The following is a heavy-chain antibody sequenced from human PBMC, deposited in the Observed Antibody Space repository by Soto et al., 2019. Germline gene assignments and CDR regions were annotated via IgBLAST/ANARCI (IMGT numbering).Heavy chain of an antibody. Sequence: ASVKVSCKASGYTFTSYAMHWVRQAPGQRLEWMGWINAGNGNTKYSQKFQGRVTITRDTSASTAYMELSSLRSEDTAVYYCARAVAVAADFDYWGQGTPVTSPQ. CDR3: ARAVAVAADFDY. J-gene: IGHJ4*02. D-gene: IGHD6-19*01. V-gene: IGHV1-3*01. CDR2: INAGNGNT. CDR1: GYTFTSYA.